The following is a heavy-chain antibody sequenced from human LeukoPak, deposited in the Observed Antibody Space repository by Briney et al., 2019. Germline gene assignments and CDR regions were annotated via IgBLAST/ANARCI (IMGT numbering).Heavy chain of an antibody. J-gene: IGHJ6*02. CDR3: AREDPQTTVPEGLDV. CDR2: IYYSGTT. D-gene: IGHD4-17*01. CDR1: GGSIGRYY. V-gene: IGHV4-59*01. Sequence: PSEALSLTCAVSGGSIGRYYWSWLRQPPGRGPEWSGYIYYSGTTNYNPSLKSRVTISVDTSKNQFSLKLTSVTAADTAVYYCAREDPQTTVPEGLDVWGQGTTVTVSS.